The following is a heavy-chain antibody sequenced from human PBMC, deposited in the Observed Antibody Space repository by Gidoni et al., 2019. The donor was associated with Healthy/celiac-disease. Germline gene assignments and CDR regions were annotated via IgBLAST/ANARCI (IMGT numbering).Heavy chain of an antibody. CDR2: IYGGGST. V-gene: IGHV3-53*02. Sequence: EVQLVETGGGLIQPGGSLRLPCAAPGFTVSSHYMAWVRQAPGKGLEWVSVIYGGGSTYYADTMKGRFTISRDNSKNTLYLQINSLRAEETAVYYCAKPRPGYCSGGSCPNAFDIWGQGTMVTVSS. CDR1: GFTVSSHY. CDR3: AKPRPGYCSGGSCPNAFDI. D-gene: IGHD2-15*01. J-gene: IGHJ3*02.